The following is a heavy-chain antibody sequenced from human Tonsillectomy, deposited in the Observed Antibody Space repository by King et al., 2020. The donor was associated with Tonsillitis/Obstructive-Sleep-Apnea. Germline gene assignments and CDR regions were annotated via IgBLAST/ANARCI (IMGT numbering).Heavy chain of an antibody. D-gene: IGHD2-21*02. Sequence: QLVQSGAEVKKPGESLKISCKGSGDSFTSYWIGWVRQMPGKGLEWMGFIYPGDSDTRYSPSFQGQVTISVDKSISTAYLQWSSLKASDTAIYYCARRGVTGYYYYYYMDVWGKGTTVTVSS. CDR3: ARRGVTGYYYYYYMDV. CDR2: IYPGDSDT. J-gene: IGHJ6*03. V-gene: IGHV5-51*01. CDR1: GDSFTSYW.